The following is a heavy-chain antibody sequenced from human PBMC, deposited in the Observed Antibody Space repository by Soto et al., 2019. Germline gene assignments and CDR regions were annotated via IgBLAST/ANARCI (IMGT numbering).Heavy chain of an antibody. CDR2: IYSYDDK. CDR3: AHRRGYCSGRSCYSIWFDP. V-gene: IGHV2-5*01. Sequence: SGPTGVNPAQTLTLTCTFSGFALSTSGERVGWIRQPPGKALGWLALIYSYDDKRHSPSLKSRLTITKDTSKNQVVLTMTNMDPVDTATYYFAHRRGYCSGRSCYSIWFDPWGQGTLVTVSS. D-gene: IGHD2-15*01. J-gene: IGHJ5*02. CDR1: GFALSTSGER.